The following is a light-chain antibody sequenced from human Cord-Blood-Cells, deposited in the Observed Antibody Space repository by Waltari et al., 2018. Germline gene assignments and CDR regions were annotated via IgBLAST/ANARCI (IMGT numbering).Light chain of an antibody. J-gene: IGLJ2*01. CDR3: AAWDDSLSGVV. Sequence: QSVLTQPPSASGTPGQRVTISCSGSSSNIGSNYVSWYQQLPGTAPKLLIHRNNQLPSGVPDRFSGSKSGTSASLAISGRRSEDEADYYCAAWDDSLSGVVFGGGTKLTVL. CDR1: SSNIGSNY. CDR2: RNN. V-gene: IGLV1-47*01.